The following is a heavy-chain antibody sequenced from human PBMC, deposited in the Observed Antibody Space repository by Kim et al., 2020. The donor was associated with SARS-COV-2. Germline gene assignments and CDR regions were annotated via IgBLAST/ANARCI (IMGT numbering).Heavy chain of an antibody. V-gene: IGHV4-34*01. D-gene: IGHD6-19*01. CDR3: ARNTGYSSGWYVGLYYFDY. Sequence: SETLSLTCAVYGGSFSGYYWSWIRQPPGKGLEWIGEINHSGSTNYNPSLKSRVTISVDTSKNQFSLKLRSVTAADTAVYYCARNTGYSSGWYVGLYYFDYWGQGALVTVSS. CDR1: GGSFSGYY. CDR2: INHSGST. J-gene: IGHJ4*02.